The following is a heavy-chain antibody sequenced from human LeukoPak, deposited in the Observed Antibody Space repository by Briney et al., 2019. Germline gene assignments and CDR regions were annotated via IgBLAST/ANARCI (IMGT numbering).Heavy chain of an antibody. CDR1: GYSISSGYY. CDR2: IYHSGST. Sequence: SETLSLTCIVSGYSISSGYYWGWIRQPPGKGLEWIGSIYHSGSTYYNPSLKSRVTISVDTSKNQFSLKLSSVTAADTAVYYCARGVPKLGKGFDYWGQGTLVTASS. D-gene: IGHD7-27*01. CDR3: ARGVPKLGKGFDY. J-gene: IGHJ4*02. V-gene: IGHV4-38-2*02.